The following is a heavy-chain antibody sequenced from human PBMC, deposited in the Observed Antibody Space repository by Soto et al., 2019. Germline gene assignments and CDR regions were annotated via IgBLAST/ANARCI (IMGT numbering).Heavy chain of an antibody. CDR3: ATLAHSPSWRGSATDGMDV. J-gene: IGHJ6*02. CDR1: GYTLTELS. Sequence: ASVKVSCKVSGYTLTELSMHWVRQAPGKGLEWMGGFDPEDGETIYAQKFQGRVTMTEDTSTDTAYMELSSLRSEDTAVYYCATLAHSPSWRGSATDGMDVWCQGTTVTVSS. V-gene: IGHV1-24*01. D-gene: IGHD5-12*01. CDR2: FDPEDGET.